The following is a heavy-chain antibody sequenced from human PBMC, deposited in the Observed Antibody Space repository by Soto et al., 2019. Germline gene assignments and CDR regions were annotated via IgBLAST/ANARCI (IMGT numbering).Heavy chain of an antibody. J-gene: IGHJ4*02. CDR1: GGSISSYY. V-gene: IGHV4-4*07. D-gene: IGHD5-12*01. CDR3: AVPGRGDFDY. Sequence: SETLSLTCTVSGGSISSYYWSWIRQPAGKGLEWIGRIYTSGSTNYNPSLKSRVTISIDKSKNQFSLTLTSMTAADTALYYCAVPGRGDFDYWSQGTLVTSPQ. CDR2: IYTSGST.